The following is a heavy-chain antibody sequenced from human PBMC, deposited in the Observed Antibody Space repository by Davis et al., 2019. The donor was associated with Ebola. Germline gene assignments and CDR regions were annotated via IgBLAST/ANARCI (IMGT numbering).Heavy chain of an antibody. J-gene: IGHJ4*02. V-gene: IGHV3-7*03. Sequence: GESLKISCAASGFTFSSYWMSWVRQAPGKGLEWVANIKQDGSEKYYVDSVKGRFTISRDNAKNSLYLQMNSLRAEDTAVYYCARERVFRGAHFDYWGQGTLVTVSS. CDR3: ARERVFRGAHFDY. CDR2: IKQDGSEK. D-gene: IGHD6-6*01. CDR1: GFTFSSYW.